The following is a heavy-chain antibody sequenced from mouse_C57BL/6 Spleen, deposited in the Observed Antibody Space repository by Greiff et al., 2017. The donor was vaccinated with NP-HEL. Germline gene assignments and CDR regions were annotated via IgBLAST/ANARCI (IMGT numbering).Heavy chain of an antibody. V-gene: IGHV6-3*01. J-gene: IGHJ3*01. Sequence: EVQGVESGGGLVQPGGSMKLSCVASGFTFSNYWMNWVRQSPEKGLEWVAQIRLKSDNYATHYAESVKGRFTISRDDSKSSVYLQMNNLRAEDTGIYYCTVLSFAYWGQGTLVTVSA. CDR3: TVLSFAY. CDR2: IRLKSDNYAT. CDR1: GFTFSNYW.